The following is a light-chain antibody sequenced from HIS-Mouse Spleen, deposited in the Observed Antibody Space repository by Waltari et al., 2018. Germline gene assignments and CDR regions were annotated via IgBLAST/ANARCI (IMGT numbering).Light chain of an antibody. CDR1: SRDVGGYHS. V-gene: IGLV2-8*01. CDR3: SSYAGSNNYV. Sequence: QSALTQPPSASGYPGQSVTISCTGTSRDVGGYHSVSWYQQHPGKAPKLMIYEVSKRPSGVPDRFSGSKSGNTASLTVSGLQAEDEADYYCSSYAGSNNYVFGTGTKVTVL. J-gene: IGLJ1*01. CDR2: EVS.